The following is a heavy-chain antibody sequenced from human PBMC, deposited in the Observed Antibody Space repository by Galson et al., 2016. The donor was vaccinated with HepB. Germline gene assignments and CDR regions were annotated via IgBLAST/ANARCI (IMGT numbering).Heavy chain of an antibody. V-gene: IGHV3-23*01. CDR3: AKSGVWGTHRSPDY. CDR1: GFPFSPYA. CDR2: LSGSGDVT. Sequence: SLRLSCAASGFPFSPYAMSWVRQPPGKGLEWVSPLSGSGDVTHHADSVEGRFTISRDNSKNTLYLQMNSLRAEDTALYYCAKSGVWGTHRSPDYWGQGTLVTVSS. D-gene: IGHD3-16*02. J-gene: IGHJ4*02.